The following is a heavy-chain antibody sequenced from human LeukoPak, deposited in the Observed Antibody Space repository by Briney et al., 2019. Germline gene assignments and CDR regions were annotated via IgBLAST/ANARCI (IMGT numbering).Heavy chain of an antibody. V-gene: IGHV3-23*01. CDR3: AKGPQYQLLPRGLFDY. CDR2: IDPSGYTI. D-gene: IGHD2-2*01. J-gene: IGHJ4*02. CDR1: GFTFSTYA. Sequence: PGGSLRLSCAASGFTFSTYAMNWVRQAPGRGLQWVSSIDPSGYTIFYADSVKGRFTISRDNSKNTLYLQMNSLRAEDTAVYYCAKGPQYQLLPRGLFDYWGQGTLVTVSS.